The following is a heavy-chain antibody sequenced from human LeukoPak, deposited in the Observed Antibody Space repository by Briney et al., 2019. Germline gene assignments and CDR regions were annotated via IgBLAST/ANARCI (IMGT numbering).Heavy chain of an antibody. CDR1: GGPISSYY. J-gene: IGHJ3*02. CDR2: ISHRGDT. CDR3: ARPNMGRGIYAFDT. D-gene: IGHD3-10*01. Sequence: SETLSLTCTVSGGPISSYYWSWIRQPPGKGLEWIGYISHRGDTNYNPSLRSRVTISVDTSKSRLSLRLTSVTAADTAIYYCARPNMGRGIYAFDTWGQGTMVTVSS. V-gene: IGHV4-59*08.